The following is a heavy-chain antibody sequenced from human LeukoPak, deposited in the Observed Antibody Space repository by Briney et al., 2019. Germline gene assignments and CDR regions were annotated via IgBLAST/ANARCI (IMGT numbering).Heavy chain of an antibody. Sequence: PSETLSLTCTVSGTPITSSYWSWIRQPPGKGLEHIGYIYYTGVTNYSPSLKSRVTMSLDTSKNQFSLRLTSVTAADTAIYYCARTARLPNSWGQGTLVTVSS. CDR1: GTPITSSY. CDR2: IYYTGVT. J-gene: IGHJ4*02. CDR3: ARTARLPNS. V-gene: IGHV4-59*01. D-gene: IGHD6-25*01.